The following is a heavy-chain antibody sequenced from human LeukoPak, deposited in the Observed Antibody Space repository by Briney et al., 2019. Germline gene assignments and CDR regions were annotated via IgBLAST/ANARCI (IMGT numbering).Heavy chain of an antibody. V-gene: IGHV3-49*03. CDR2: ITSKVYGGTT. CDR3: TRVPPFGRGTYTPGDY. D-gene: IGHD1-26*01. J-gene: IGHJ4*02. Sequence: SLRLSCTASGFTFGDYAMSWFRQARGKGLEWIGFITSKVYGGTTKYAASVKGIFTISRDDSKSIAYLQMNSLKTEDTAVYYCTRVPPFGRGTYTPGDYWGQGTLVTVSS. CDR1: GFTFGDYA.